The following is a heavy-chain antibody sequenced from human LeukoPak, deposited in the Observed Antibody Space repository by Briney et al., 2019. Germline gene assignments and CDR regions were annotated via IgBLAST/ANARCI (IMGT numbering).Heavy chain of an antibody. V-gene: IGHV3-23*01. J-gene: IGHJ4*02. D-gene: IGHD6-13*01. CDR1: GFTFSSYA. CDR3: AKDRGSWYYFDY. CDR2: ISGSGGSA. Sequence: GGSLRLSCAASGFTFSSYAMSWVRQAPGKGLEWVSAISGSGGSAYYADSVKGRFTISRDNSKNTLYLQMNSLRAEDTAVYYCAKDRGSWYYFDYWGQGTLVTVSS.